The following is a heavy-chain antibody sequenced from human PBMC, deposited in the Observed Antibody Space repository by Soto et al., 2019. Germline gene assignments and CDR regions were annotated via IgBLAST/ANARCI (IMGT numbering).Heavy chain of an antibody. V-gene: IGHV1-18*01. Sequence: QVQLVQSGAEVKKPGGSVRVSCKASGYTFTRYGISWVRQAPGHGLEWMGWISVYNGNTNYAQNLQGRVTMTSDTSTSTVYMELRSLRSDDTAVYYCARHYYDSSGVYSIPGQDAFDIWGQGTMVTVSS. D-gene: IGHD3-22*01. CDR2: ISVYNGNT. CDR1: GYTFTRYG. CDR3: ARHYYDSSGVYSIPGQDAFDI. J-gene: IGHJ3*02.